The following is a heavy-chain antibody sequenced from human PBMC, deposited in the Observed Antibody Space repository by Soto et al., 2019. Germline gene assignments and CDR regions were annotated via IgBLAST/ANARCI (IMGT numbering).Heavy chain of an antibody. CDR2: ISHSGTS. J-gene: IGHJ3*01. CDR1: GGSISSSHW. V-gene: IGHV4-4*02. CDR3: ARVVLTITSGAFDA. D-gene: IGHD3-9*01. Sequence: QVQLQESGPGLVKPSGTLSLTCAVSGGSISSSHWWTWVRQSPGKGLEYIGEISHSGTSNSNPSLKRRVTLPVDKSKNRFSLTLTSATAADTAVYYYARVVLTITSGAFDAWCQGTLVIVSS.